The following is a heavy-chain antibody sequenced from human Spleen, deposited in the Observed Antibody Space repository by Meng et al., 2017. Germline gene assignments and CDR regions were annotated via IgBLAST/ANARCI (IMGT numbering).Heavy chain of an antibody. CDR3: ARDNVGRGFDS. CDR2: IYYNGKT. V-gene: IGHV4-61*03. D-gene: IGHD1-26*01. CDR1: GGSVSSSSYY. J-gene: IGHJ4*02. Sequence: QVQLQESGPGLVRPSETLSLTCTVSGGSVSSSSYYWSWIRQPPGKGLEWIGYIYYNGKTKYNPSLKSRVTISEDTSKNRFSLRLASMTAADTAVYYCARDNVGRGFDSWGQGTLVTVSS.